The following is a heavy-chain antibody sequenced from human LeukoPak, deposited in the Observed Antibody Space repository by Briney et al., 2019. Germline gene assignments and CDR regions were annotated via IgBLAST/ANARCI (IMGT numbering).Heavy chain of an antibody. CDR2: ISSKAYGGTT. J-gene: IGHJ4*02. D-gene: IGHD4-11*01. V-gene: IGHV3-49*04. Sequence: PGRSLRLSCTASDFPFGDYTMTWVRKAPGKGQEWVGFISSKAYGGTTEYAASVRGRFTISRDDSKSIAYLQMNSLRTEDTAVYHCARAPYSNYVNLDFWGQGTLVTVSS. CDR1: DFPFGDYT. CDR3: ARAPYSNYVNLDF.